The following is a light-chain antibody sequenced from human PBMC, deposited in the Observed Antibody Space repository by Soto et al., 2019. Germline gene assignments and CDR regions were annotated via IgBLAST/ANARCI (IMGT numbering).Light chain of an antibody. Sequence: DRXXITCRASQSISSWLAWYQQKPGKAPKLLIYDASSLESGVPSRFSGSGSGTEFTLTITSLQPDDFATYYCQQYNSYPWTFGQGTKVDIK. CDR1: QSISSW. CDR3: QQYNSYPWT. V-gene: IGKV1-5*01. CDR2: DAS. J-gene: IGKJ1*01.